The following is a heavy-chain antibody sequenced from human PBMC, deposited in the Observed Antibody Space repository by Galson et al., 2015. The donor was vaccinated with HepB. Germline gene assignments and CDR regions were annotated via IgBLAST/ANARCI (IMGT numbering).Heavy chain of an antibody. D-gene: IGHD4-17*01. CDR1: AYTFTNFG. CDR2: ISAYNGNT. J-gene: IGHJ4*02. V-gene: IGHV1-18*01. Sequence: SVKVSCKASAYTFTNFGISWVRQAPGQGLEWMGWISAYNGNTNYAENFQGRVTMTTDTSTSTAYMELRSLRSDDTAIYYCARDSGDFSTTFDYWGQGTLVTVSS. CDR3: ARDSGDFSTTFDY.